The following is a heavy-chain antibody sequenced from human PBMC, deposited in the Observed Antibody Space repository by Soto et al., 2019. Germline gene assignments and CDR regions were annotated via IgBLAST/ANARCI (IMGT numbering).Heavy chain of an antibody. CDR1: GFTFSSYW. CDR2: VNGDGSRT. J-gene: IGHJ4*02. D-gene: IGHD4-17*01. Sequence: EVQLVESGGGLVQPGGSLRLSCAASGFTFSSYWMHWVRQNPGKGLVWVSHVNGDGSRTSYADSVKGRFTISRDNAKNTLYLQMNSLRADDTAMYYCARVGYGDYHFDYWGQGALVTVSS. CDR3: ARVGYGDYHFDY. V-gene: IGHV3-74*01.